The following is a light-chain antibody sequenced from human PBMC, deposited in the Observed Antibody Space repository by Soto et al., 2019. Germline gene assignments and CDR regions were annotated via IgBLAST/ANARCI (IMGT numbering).Light chain of an antibody. CDR2: DAS. CDR1: QSLDKW. Sequence: DIQMTQSPSTLSASVGDRVSISCRASQSLDKWLAWYQQKPGQAPKLLVSDASNLESGVSSRFTGSGSGTEFTLTISSLQPEDFAAYYCQQYTRYPYTFGQGTKLEIK. CDR3: QQYTRYPYT. V-gene: IGKV1-5*01. J-gene: IGKJ2*01.